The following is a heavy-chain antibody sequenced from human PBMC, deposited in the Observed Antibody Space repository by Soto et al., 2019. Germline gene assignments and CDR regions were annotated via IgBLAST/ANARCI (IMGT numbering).Heavy chain of an antibody. CDR3: ASFEPQDTATLPPVDY. Sequence: QVQLVESGGGVVQPGRSLRLSCAASGFTFSSYGMHWVRQAPGKGLEWVAVIWYDGSNKYYADSVKGRFTISRDNSKNTLYLQMNSLRAEDTAVYYCASFEPQDTATLPPVDYWGQGTLVTVSS. CDR1: GFTFSSYG. V-gene: IGHV3-33*01. J-gene: IGHJ4*02. D-gene: IGHD5-18*01. CDR2: IWYDGSNK.